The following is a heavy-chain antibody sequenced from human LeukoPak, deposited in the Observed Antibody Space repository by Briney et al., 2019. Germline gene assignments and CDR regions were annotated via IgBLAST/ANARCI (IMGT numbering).Heavy chain of an antibody. CDR2: IYYSGST. Sequence: SETLSLTCTVSGGSISSHYWSWIRQPPGKGLEWIGYIYYSGSTNYNPSLKSRVTISVDSSKSQFSLKLNSVTAADTAVYYCARGSSTDLDYWGQGTLVTVSS. CDR3: ARGSSTDLDY. J-gene: IGHJ4*02. V-gene: IGHV4-59*11. CDR1: GGSISSHY.